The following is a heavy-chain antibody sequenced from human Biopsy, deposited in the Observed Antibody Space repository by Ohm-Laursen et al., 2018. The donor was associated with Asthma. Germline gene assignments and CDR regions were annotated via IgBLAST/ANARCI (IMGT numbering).Heavy chain of an antibody. J-gene: IGHJ4*02. V-gene: IGHV3-53*01. D-gene: IGHD6-19*01. CDR3: ARGDSSGWSHYYFDY. Sequence: SLRLSCTASGFTVSRDHMFWVRQAPGKGRAWVSVIYSGGTSHTADSVRGRFTISRDFSKNTLHLQMHSLRVEDTAVYYCARGDSSGWSHYYFDYWGQGTLVTVSS. CDR2: IYSGGTS. CDR1: GFTVSRDH.